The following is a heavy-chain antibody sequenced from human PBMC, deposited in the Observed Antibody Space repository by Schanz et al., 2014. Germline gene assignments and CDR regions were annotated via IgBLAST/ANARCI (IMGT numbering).Heavy chain of an antibody. V-gene: IGHV3-30*04. J-gene: IGHJ4*02. D-gene: IGHD1-20*01. CDR2: ISYDGSHK. CDR3: AKGQITGTTGYFDG. CDR1: GFTFSNFA. Sequence: QVQLVESGGGVVQPGRSLRLSCAASGFTFSNFAIHWVRQAPGKGLEWVAVISYDGSHKDYADSVKGRFTISRDNSKNFLYLQMNSLRPEDTAFYYCAKGQITGTTGYFDGWGQGTLVTVSS.